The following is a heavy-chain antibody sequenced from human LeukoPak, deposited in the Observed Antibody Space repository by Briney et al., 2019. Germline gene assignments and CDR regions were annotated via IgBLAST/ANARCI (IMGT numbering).Heavy chain of an antibody. J-gene: IGHJ3*02. V-gene: IGHV4-38-2*01. D-gene: IGHD2-15*01. Sequence: PSETLSLTCAVSGYSISSGYYWGWIRQPPGKGLEWIGSIYHSGSTYYNPSLKSRVTISVDTSKNQFSLKLSSVTAADTAVYYCARQVGPDAFDIWGQGTMVTVSS. CDR3: ARQVGPDAFDI. CDR1: GYSISSGYY. CDR2: IYHSGST.